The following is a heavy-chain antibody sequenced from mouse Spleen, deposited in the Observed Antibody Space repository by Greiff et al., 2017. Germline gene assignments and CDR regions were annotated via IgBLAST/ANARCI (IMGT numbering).Heavy chain of an antibody. CDR3: AKDDGYYRAMDF. V-gene: IGHV1-53*01. J-gene: IGHJ4*01. CDR2: INPSNGYT. D-gene: IGHD2-3*01. CDR1: GYIFTSFW. Sequence: QVQLKQSGTELVKPGASVKLSCKASGYIFTSFWMHWLSQRPGQGLEWIGNINPSNGYTNYNEKFKNKATLTVDRSSSTAYMELSSLTSEDSAVYYCAKDDGYYRAMDFWGQGTSVTVSS.